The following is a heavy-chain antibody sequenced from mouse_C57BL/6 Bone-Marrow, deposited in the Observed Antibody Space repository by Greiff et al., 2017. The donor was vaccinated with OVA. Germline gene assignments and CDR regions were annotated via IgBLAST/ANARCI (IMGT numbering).Heavy chain of an antibody. CDR1: GISITTGNYR. CDR2: IYYSGTI. CDR3: ARDDGYYAMDY. J-gene: IGHJ4*01. V-gene: IGHV3-5*01. D-gene: IGHD2-3*01. Sequence: EVKLQESGPGLVKPSQTVFLTCTVTGISITTGNYRWSWIRQFPGNKLEWIGYIYYSGTITYNPSLTSRTTITSDTPKNQFFLEMNSLTAEDTATYYRARDDGYYAMDYWGQGTSVTVSS.